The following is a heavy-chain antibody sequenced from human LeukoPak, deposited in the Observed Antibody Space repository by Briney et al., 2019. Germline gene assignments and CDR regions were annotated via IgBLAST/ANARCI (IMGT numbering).Heavy chain of an antibody. CDR2: IYPGDSDT. CDR3: ARHGLNYYFHMDV. CDR1: GYSFTSYW. Sequence: RGESLKISCKGSGYSFTSYWIGWVRQMPGKGLEWMGIIYPGDSDTRYSPSFQGQVTISADKSISTAYLQWSSLKASDTAMYYCARHGLNYYFHMDVWGQGTTVTVSS. V-gene: IGHV5-51*01. J-gene: IGHJ6*02.